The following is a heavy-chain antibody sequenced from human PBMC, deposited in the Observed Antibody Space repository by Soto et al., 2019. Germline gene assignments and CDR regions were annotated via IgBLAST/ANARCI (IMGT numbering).Heavy chain of an antibody. CDR3: ASIPLRYFDWSHDY. CDR2: IYYSGST. D-gene: IGHD3-9*01. Sequence: SETLSHTCTVSGGSIISYYWSWIRQPPGKGLEWIGYIYYSGSTNYNPSLKSRVTISVNASKNQFSLKLTSVTAADTAVYYCASIPLRYFDWSHDYWGQGTLVTVSS. V-gene: IGHV4-59*01. J-gene: IGHJ4*02. CDR1: GGSIISYY.